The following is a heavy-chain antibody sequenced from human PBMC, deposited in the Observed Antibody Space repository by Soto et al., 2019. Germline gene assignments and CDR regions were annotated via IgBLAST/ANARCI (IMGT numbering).Heavy chain of an antibody. CDR2: IDPSDSYT. J-gene: IGHJ6*02. Sequence: GESLKISCKGSGYRFNNYWITWVRQRPGKGLEWLARIDPSDSYTNYNPSFEGRVTVSVDKSISTAYLQWSSLQASDTATYYCATLAQMRYYYFGIGVWGQGTPVTVYS. CDR3: ATLAQMRYYYFGIGV. V-gene: IGHV5-10-1*01. CDR1: GYRFNNYW.